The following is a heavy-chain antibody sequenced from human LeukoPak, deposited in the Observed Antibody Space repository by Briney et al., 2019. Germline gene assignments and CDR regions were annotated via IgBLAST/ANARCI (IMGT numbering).Heavy chain of an antibody. J-gene: IGHJ4*02. CDR2: INWNGGST. Sequence: GGSLRLSCTVSGFTLSSYEMSWIRQAPGKGPEWVSGINWNGGSTGYADSVKGRFTISRDNAKNSLYLQMNSLRAEDAALYYCARDLGGVKRVAFDYWGQGTLVTVSS. D-gene: IGHD2-8*02. CDR1: GFTLSSYE. CDR3: ARDLGGVKRVAFDY. V-gene: IGHV3-20*04.